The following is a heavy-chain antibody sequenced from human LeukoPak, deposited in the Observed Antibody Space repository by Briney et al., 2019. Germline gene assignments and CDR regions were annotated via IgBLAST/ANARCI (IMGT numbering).Heavy chain of an antibody. V-gene: IGHV3-23*01. Sequence: PGGSLRLSCAASGFTFSSHAMTWVRQAPGKGLEWVSGISGSDGSTYYADSVVGRFTISRDNSKSTLYLQMNSLRADATAIYYCAREQYDFGSAYGFDYWGRGTLVTVSS. CDR2: ISGSDGST. CDR3: AREQYDFGSAYGFDY. J-gene: IGHJ4*02. D-gene: IGHD3-3*01. CDR1: GFTFSSHA.